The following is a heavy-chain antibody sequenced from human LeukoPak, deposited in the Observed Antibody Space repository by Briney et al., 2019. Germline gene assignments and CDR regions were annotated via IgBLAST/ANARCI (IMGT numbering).Heavy chain of an antibody. CDR1: GYSFTYW. CDR2: IYSGDSHT. J-gene: IGHJ4*02. D-gene: IGHD4-17*01. Sequence: GESLKISCKGSGYSFTYWIGWVRQMPGKGLEWMGIIYSGDSHTKYSPSFQGRVTISADKSISTAYLQWSSLEAPDTAMYYCASARHGDYVWDYWGQGTLVTVSS. V-gene: IGHV5-51*01. CDR3: ASARHGDYVWDY.